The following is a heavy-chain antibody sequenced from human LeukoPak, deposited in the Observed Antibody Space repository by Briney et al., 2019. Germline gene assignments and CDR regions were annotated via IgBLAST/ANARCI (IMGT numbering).Heavy chain of an antibody. CDR2: INPNSGGT. J-gene: IGHJ5*02. CDR1: GYTFTGYY. CDR3: ARGATVTNWFDP. V-gene: IGHV1-2*02. D-gene: IGHD4-17*01. Sequence: ASVKVSCKASGYTFTGYYMHWVRQAPGQGLEWMGWINPNSGGTNYAQKFQGRVTMTRDASISTAYMELSRLRSDDTAVYYCARGATVTNWFDPWGQGTLVTVSS.